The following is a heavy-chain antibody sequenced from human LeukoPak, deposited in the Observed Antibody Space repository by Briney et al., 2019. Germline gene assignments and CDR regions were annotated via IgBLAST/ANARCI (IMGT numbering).Heavy chain of an antibody. J-gene: IGHJ4*02. D-gene: IGHD3-22*01. CDR2: IWYDGSNK. CDR3: ARVLNNYDSSDYSAADY. CDR1: GFSFSAYG. Sequence: GGSLRLSCAASGFSFSAYGMHWVRQAPGKGLDWVAVIWYDGSNKDYADSVKGRFTISRDNSKNTLYLQMNSLRAEDTAVYYCARVLNNYDSSDYSAADYWGQGTLVTVSS. V-gene: IGHV3-33*01.